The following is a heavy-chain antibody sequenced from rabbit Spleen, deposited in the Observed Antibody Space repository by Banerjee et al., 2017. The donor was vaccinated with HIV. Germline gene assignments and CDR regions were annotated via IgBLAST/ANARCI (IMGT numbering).Heavy chain of an antibody. CDR1: GFSFSSGYD. CDR2: IAAGSGGTT. D-gene: IGHD2-1*01. J-gene: IGHJ4*01. CDR3: ARDLITVIGWNFNL. Sequence: QEQLVESGGDLVKPGASLTLTCTASGFSFSSGYDMCWVRQAPGKGLEWIACIAAGSGGTTYYASWAKGRFTVSKTSSTTVTLQMTSLTVADTATYFCARDLITVIGWNFNLWGPGTLVTVS. V-gene: IGHV1S45*01.